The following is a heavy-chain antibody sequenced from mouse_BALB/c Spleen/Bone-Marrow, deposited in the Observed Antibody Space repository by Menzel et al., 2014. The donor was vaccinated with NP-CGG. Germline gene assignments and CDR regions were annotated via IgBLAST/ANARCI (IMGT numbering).Heavy chain of an antibody. J-gene: IGHJ2*01. Sequence: DVKLVESGAELVKPGASVELSCTASGFNIXDTYMHWVKQRPEQGLEWIGRIDPANGNTKYDPKFQGKADRTADTSSNTAYLQLSSLTSEDAAVYYCARGGLYDGSDYWGQGTTLTVSS. V-gene: IGHV14-3*02. CDR2: IDPANGNT. CDR1: GFNIXDTY. CDR3: ARGGLYDGSDY. D-gene: IGHD2-3*01.